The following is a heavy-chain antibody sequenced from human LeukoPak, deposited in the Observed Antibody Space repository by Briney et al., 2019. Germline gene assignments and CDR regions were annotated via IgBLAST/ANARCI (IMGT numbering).Heavy chain of an antibody. Sequence: SETLSLTCTVSGGSINTFYWSWFRQSPGKGLEWIGFISYSVSTNYDPSLKSRVTILLDTPKNQVSLKLSYVTAADTAVYYCASTARWLFFDSWGPGILVTVSS. CDR1: GGSINTFY. CDR2: ISYSVST. D-gene: IGHD3-22*01. CDR3: ASTARWLFFDS. V-gene: IGHV4-59*01. J-gene: IGHJ4*02.